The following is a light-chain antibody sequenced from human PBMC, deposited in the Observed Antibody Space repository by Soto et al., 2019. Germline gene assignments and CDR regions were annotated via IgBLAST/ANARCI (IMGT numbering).Light chain of an antibody. CDR1: SSNVGDSDY. CDR3: CSYGSSATPSI. CDR2: HVT. J-gene: IGLJ2*01. V-gene: IGLV2-11*01. Sequence: QSVLTQPRSVSGSPGQSVTISCTGTSSNVGDSDYLSWYQQHPGEVPKLLIYHVTKRPSGIPDRFSGSRSGNTASLTISGLHAVDAADDYCCSYGSSATPSIFGGGTKLTVL.